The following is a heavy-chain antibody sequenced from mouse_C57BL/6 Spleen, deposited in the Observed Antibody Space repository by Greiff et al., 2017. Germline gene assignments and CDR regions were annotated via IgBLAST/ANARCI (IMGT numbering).Heavy chain of an antibody. CDR3: ARSRSQGYYYGSSSYDMDY. D-gene: IGHD1-1*01. V-gene: IGHV1-18*01. CDR2: INPNNGGT. Sequence: EVQLQQSGPELVKPGASVKIPCKASGYTFTDYNMDWVKQSHGKSLEWIGDINPNNGGTIYNQKFKGKATLTVDKSSSTAYMELRSLTSEDTAVYYCARSRSQGYYYGSSSYDMDYWGQGTSVTVSS. J-gene: IGHJ4*01. CDR1: GYTFTDYN.